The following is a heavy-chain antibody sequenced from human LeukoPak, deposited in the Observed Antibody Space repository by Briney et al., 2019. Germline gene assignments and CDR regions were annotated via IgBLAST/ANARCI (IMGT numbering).Heavy chain of an antibody. D-gene: IGHD2-21*02. CDR1: GYTLTELS. Sequence: ASVKVSCKVSGYTLTELSMHWVRQAPGKGLEWMGGFDPEDGETIYAQKFQGRVTMTEDASTDTAYMELSSLRSEDTAVYYCATPVVTGTRYAFDIWGQGTMVTASS. J-gene: IGHJ3*02. CDR3: ATPVVTGTRYAFDI. V-gene: IGHV1-24*01. CDR2: FDPEDGET.